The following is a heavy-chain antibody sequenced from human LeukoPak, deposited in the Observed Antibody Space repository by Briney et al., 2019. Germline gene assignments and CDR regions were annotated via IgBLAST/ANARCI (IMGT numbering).Heavy chain of an antibody. CDR1: GGSISSYY. CDR3: ARHGYSYGPAYYFDY. V-gene: IGHV4-59*08. D-gene: IGHD5-18*01. J-gene: IGHJ4*02. Sequence: SETLSLTCTVSGGSISSYYWSWIRQPPGKGLEWIGYIYYSGSTNYNPSLKSRVTISVDTSKNQSSLKLSSVTAADTAVYYCARHGYSYGPAYYFDYWGQGTLVTVSS. CDR2: IYYSGST.